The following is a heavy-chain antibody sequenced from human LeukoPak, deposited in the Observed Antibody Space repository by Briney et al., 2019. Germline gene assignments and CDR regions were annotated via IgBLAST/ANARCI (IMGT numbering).Heavy chain of an antibody. Sequence: GGCLRLSCAASGFTFSSYSRNCVRQAPGEGLEWVSYISSSSSTIYYADSVKGRFTISRDNAKNSLYLQMNSLRDEDTAVYYCAREGGQQLDYWGQGTLVTVSS. J-gene: IGHJ4*02. V-gene: IGHV3-48*02. CDR2: ISSSSSTI. D-gene: IGHD6-13*01. CDR3: AREGGQQLDY. CDR1: GFTFSSYS.